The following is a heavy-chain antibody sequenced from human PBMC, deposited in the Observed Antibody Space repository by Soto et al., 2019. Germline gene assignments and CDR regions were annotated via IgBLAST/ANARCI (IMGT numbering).Heavy chain of an antibody. CDR1: GGSISSGDHY. V-gene: IGHV4-30-4*01. J-gene: IGHJ4*02. Sequence: SETLSLTCTVSGGSISSGDHYWSWIRQPPGKGLEWIGYIYYSGSTYYNPSLKSRVTISVDTSKNQFSLKLSSVTAADTAVYYCHVGAAAGTGGRVVDYWGQGTLVTVSS. D-gene: IGHD6-13*01. CDR2: IYYSGST. CDR3: HVGAAAGTGGRVVDY.